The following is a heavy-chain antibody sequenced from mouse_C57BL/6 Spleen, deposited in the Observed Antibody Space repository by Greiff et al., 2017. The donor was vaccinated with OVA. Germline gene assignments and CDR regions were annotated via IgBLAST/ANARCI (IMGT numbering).Heavy chain of an antibody. V-gene: IGHV1-54*01. CDR1: GYAFTNYL. CDR2: INPGSGGT. CDR3: AREYYGSSPLFAY. D-gene: IGHD1-1*01. J-gene: IGHJ3*01. Sequence: QVQLKESGAELVRPGTSVKLSCKASGYAFTNYLIEWVKQRPGQGLEWIGVINPGSGGTNYNEKFKGKATLTADKSSSTAYMQLSSLTSEDSAVYFCAREYYGSSPLFAYWGQGTLVTVSA.